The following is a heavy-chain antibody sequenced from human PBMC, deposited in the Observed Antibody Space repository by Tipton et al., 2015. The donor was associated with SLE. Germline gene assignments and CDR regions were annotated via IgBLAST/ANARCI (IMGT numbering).Heavy chain of an antibody. D-gene: IGHD3-9*01. Sequence: TLSLTCSVSGDSIRGYYWTWIRQPPGKGLEWIGYIHYTGTTNYSPSLKSRVTISLDTSNNQFSLKLSSVTAADTAVYYCARESSDYDILTGYPFNMDVWGKGTTVTVSS. CDR1: GDSIRGYY. CDR2: IHYTGTT. J-gene: IGHJ6*03. V-gene: IGHV4-59*01. CDR3: ARESSDYDILTGYPFNMDV.